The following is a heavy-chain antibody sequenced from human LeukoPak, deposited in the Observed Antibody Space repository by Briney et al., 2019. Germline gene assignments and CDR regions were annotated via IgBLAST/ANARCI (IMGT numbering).Heavy chain of an antibody. CDR2: ISGSGGST. CDR1: GFTFSSCA. CDR3: AKSTSGGSVYYYGMDV. D-gene: IGHD2-15*01. J-gene: IGHJ6*04. Sequence: GGSLRLSCAASGFTFSSCAMSWARQAPGKGLEWVSAISGSGGSTYYADSVKGRFTISRDNSKNTLYLQMNSLRAEDTAVYYCAKSTSGGSVYYYGMDVWGKGTTVTVSS. V-gene: IGHV3-23*01.